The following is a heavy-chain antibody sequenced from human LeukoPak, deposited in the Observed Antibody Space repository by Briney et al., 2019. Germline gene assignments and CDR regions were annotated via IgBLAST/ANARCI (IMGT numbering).Heavy chain of an antibody. CDR3: AAIYCSGGSCYSGMTYFQH. CDR1: GFTFTSSA. D-gene: IGHD2-15*01. Sequence: SVKVSCKAAGFTFTSSAVQWVRQARGHLLEWIGWIVVGGGNTDYAQKFQERVTITPDMSTSTVYMDLSSLRSEDTAVYYCAAIYCSGGSCYSGMTYFQHWGQGTLVTVSS. V-gene: IGHV1-58*01. J-gene: IGHJ1*01. CDR2: IVVGGGNT.